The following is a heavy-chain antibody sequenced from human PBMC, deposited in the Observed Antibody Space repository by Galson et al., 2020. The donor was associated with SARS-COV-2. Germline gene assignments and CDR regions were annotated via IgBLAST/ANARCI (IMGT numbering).Heavy chain of an antibody. J-gene: IGHJ5*02. CDR2: ITWNSERV. CDR1: GFTFTDFA. V-gene: IGHV3-9*01. CDR3: TKGHGLYNNAWIPHFDP. Sequence: GGSLRLSCAASGFTFTDFAMHWVRQAPGKGLEWVSGITWNSERVIYADSVKGRFTISRDDARNSLYLQMNSLRLEDTALYYCTKGHGLYNNAWIPHFDPRGQGTLVTVSS. D-gene: IGHD1-1*01.